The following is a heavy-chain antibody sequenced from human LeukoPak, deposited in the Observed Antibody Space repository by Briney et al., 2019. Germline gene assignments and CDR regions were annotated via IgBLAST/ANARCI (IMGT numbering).Heavy chain of an antibody. CDR2: IYPGDSDT. D-gene: IGHD1-1*01. CDR3: ARQIQLTSNADY. V-gene: IGHV5-51*01. Sequence: GESLKISCKGSGYSFTSFWIAWVRQMPTKGLEWMGIIYPGDSDTRYSPSFQGQVSISVDKSISTAYLQWSSLKASDTAFYYCARQIQLTSNADYWGQGTLVTVSS. CDR1: GYSFTSFW. J-gene: IGHJ4*02.